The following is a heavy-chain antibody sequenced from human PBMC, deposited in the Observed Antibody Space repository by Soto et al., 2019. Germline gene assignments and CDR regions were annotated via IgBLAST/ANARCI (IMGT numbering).Heavy chain of an antibody. CDR2: VYYSGNT. J-gene: IGHJ3*02. Sequence: PSETLSLTCTVSGFSVSSSSYYWGWIRQPPGKGLEWIGYVYYSGNTNYNPSLKSRVTISVDTSKDQFSLKLSSVTAADTAVYSCARVWGGAFDIWGQGTMVTVPS. D-gene: IGHD3-10*01. CDR3: ARVWGGAFDI. CDR1: GFSVSSSSYY. V-gene: IGHV4-61*01.